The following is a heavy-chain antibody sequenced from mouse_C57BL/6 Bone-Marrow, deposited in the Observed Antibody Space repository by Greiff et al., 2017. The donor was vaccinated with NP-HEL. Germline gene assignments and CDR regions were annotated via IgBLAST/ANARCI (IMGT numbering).Heavy chain of an antibody. CDR2: IYPRSGNT. CDR1: GYTFTSYG. CDR3: ARGITTVVATGGFDY. V-gene: IGHV1-81*01. J-gene: IGHJ2*01. D-gene: IGHD1-1*01. Sequence: VQLQQSGAELARPGASVKLSCKASGYTFTSYGISWVKQRTGQGLEWIGEIYPRSGNTYYNEKFKGKATLTADKSSSTAYMELRSLTSEDSAVYFCARGITTVVATGGFDYWGQGTTLTVSS.